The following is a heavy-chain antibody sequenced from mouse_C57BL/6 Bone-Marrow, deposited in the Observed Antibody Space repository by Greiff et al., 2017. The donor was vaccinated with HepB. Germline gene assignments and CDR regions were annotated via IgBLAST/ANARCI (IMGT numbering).Heavy chain of an antibody. CDR3: ASGGIYYDYDNYAMDY. D-gene: IGHD2-4*01. CDR2: IDPSDSYT. V-gene: IGHV1-50*01. Sequence: QVQLQQPGAELVKPGASVKLSCKASGYTFASYWMQWVKQRPGQGLEWIGEIDPSDSYTNHNQKFKGKATLTVDTSSSTAYMQLSSLTSEDSAVYYCASGGIYYDYDNYAMDYWGQGTSVTVSS. CDR1: GYTFASYW. J-gene: IGHJ4*01.